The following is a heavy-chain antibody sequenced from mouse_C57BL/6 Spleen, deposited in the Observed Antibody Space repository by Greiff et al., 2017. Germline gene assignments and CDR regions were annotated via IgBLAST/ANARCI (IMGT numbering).Heavy chain of an antibody. CDR2: IHPNSGST. Sequence: QVQLQQPGAELVKPGASVKLSCKASGYTFTSYWMHWVKQRPGQGLEWIGMIHPNSGSTNYNEKFKSKATLTVDKSSSTAYMQLSSLTSEDSAVYYCARGGGGSSYVYYGGQGTTLTVSA. J-gene: IGHJ2*01. V-gene: IGHV1-64*01. CDR3: ARGGGGSSYVYY. CDR1: GYTFTSYW. D-gene: IGHD1-1*01.